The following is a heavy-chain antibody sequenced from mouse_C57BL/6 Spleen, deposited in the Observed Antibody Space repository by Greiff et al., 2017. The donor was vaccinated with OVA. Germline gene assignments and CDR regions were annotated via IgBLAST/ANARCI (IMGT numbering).Heavy chain of an antibody. Sequence: VHVKQSGPELVKPGASVKISCKASGYTFTDYYMNWVKQSHGKSLEWIGDINPNNGGTSYNQKFKGKATLTVDKSSSTAYMELRSLTSEDSAVYYCARYGYEAWFAYWGQGTLVTVSA. V-gene: IGHV1-26*01. CDR3: ARYGYEAWFAY. D-gene: IGHD2-2*01. J-gene: IGHJ3*01. CDR1: GYTFTDYY. CDR2: INPNNGGT.